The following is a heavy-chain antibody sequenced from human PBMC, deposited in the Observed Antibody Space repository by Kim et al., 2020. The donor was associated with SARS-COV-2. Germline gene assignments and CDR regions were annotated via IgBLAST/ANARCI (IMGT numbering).Heavy chain of an antibody. CDR1: GFTLSSYG. Sequence: GGSLRLSCAASGFTLSSYGMHWVRQAPGKGLEWVAVIWYDGSNKYYADSVKGRFTISRDKSKNTLYLQMNSLRAEDTAVYYCAKDDGDYIPDYWGQGTLVTVSS. CDR2: IWYDGSNK. D-gene: IGHD4-17*01. V-gene: IGHV3-33*03. CDR3: AKDDGDYIPDY. J-gene: IGHJ4*02.